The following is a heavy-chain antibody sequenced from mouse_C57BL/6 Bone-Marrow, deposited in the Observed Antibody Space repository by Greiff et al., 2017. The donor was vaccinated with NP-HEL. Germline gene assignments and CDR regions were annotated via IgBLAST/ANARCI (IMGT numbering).Heavy chain of an antibody. CDR2: IWRGGST. J-gene: IGHJ3*01. D-gene: IGHD2-3*01. V-gene: IGHV2-5*01. CDR3: AKTDGYRRGGFAY. Sequence: VNLVESGPGLVQPSQSLSITCTVSGFSLTSYGVHWVRQSPGKGLEWLGVIWRGGSTDYNAAFMSRLSITKDNSKSQVFFKMNSLQADDTAIYYCAKTDGYRRGGFAYWGQGTLVTVSA. CDR1: GFSLTSYG.